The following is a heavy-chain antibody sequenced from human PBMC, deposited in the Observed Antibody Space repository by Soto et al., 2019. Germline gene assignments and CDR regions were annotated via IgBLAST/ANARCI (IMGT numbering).Heavy chain of an antibody. Sequence: PSETLSLTCTVSGGSVSSDNYYWSWIRQPPGKGLEWIGYVFYSGSTYYGPSLNSRVTISVDTSKNQFSLRLTSVTAADTAVYYCARERYSSGSYSYYFDYWGQGTLVTVS. CDR1: GGSVSSDNYY. V-gene: IGHV4-61*01. CDR2: VFYSGST. CDR3: ARERYSSGSYSYYFDY. J-gene: IGHJ4*02. D-gene: IGHD6-19*01.